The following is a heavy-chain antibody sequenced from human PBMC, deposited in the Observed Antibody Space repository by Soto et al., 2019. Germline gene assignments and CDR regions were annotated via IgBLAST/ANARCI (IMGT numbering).Heavy chain of an antibody. CDR2: IYTSGST. D-gene: IGHD3-22*01. J-gene: IGHJ3*02. V-gene: IGHV4-39*07. CDR1: GGSISSDSYY. CDR3: ARLIRQPWYYYDSSGPGAFDI. Sequence: QLQLQESGPGLVKPSETLSLTCTVSGGSISSDSYYWGWIRQPPGKGLEWIGRIYTSGSTNYNPSLKSRVTMSVDTSKNQFSLKLSSVTAADTAVYYCARLIRQPWYYYDSSGPGAFDIWGQGTMVTVSS.